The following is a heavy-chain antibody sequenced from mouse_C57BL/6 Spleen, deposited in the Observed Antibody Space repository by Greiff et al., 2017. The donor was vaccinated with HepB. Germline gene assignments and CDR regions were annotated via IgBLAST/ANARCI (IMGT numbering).Heavy chain of an antibody. CDR3: ARGNPYYYGSSYGLAY. CDR2: INPNNGGT. D-gene: IGHD1-1*01. V-gene: IGHV1-26*01. CDR1: GYTFTDYY. J-gene: IGHJ3*01. Sequence: VQLQQSGPELVKPGASVKISCKASGYTFTDYYMNWVKQSRGKSLEWIGDINPNNGGTSYNQKFKGKATLTVDKSSSTAYMELRSLTSEDSAVYYCARGNPYYYGSSYGLAYWGQGTLVTVSA.